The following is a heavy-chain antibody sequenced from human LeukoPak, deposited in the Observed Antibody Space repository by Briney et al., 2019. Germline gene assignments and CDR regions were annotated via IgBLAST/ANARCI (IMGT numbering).Heavy chain of an antibody. CDR2: ISGSSGII. V-gene: IGHV3-48*01. D-gene: IGHD1-26*01. J-gene: IGHJ4*02. CDR3: ARDPVEWELLLDC. CDR1: GFTFNTYT. Sequence: GGSLRLSCAASGFTFNTYTMNWVRQAPGKGLEWVSYISGSSGIIDYADSVRGRFTISRDNAKNSLYLQMNSLRAEDAAVYYCARDPVEWELLLDCWGQGTLVTVSS.